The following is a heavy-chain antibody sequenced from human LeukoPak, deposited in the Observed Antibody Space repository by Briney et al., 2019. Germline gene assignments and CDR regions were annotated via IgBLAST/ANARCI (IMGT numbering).Heavy chain of an antibody. V-gene: IGHV5-51*01. CDR3: ARRSPGMRFDY. Sequence: GGSLKISCKGSGYRFTRYWIGWVRQMPGKGLEGMGIIYPGDSDTRYSPSFQGQVTISDDKSISTAYLQWSSLKASDTAMYYCARRSPGMRFDYWGQGTLVTVSS. CDR1: GYRFTRYW. CDR2: IYPGDSDT. J-gene: IGHJ4*02.